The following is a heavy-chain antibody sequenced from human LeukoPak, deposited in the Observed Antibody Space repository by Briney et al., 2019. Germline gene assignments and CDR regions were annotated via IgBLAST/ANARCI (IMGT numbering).Heavy chain of an antibody. CDR2: ISFDGSNK. J-gene: IGHJ4*02. CDR3: VRDLIGDDY. CDR1: GFTFSSYA. D-gene: IGHD7-27*01. Sequence: GGSLRLSCAASGFTFSSYAMHWVRQAPGKGLEWVAVISFDGSNKNYADSVKGRFTISRDNSTNTLSLQMNSLRAEDTAVYYCVRDLIGDDYWGQGALVTVSS. V-gene: IGHV3-30*04.